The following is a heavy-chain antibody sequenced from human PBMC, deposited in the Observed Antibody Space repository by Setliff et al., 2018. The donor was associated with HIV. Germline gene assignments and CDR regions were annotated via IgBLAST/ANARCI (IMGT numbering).Heavy chain of an antibody. CDR2: IYYNGNT. Sequence: PSETLSLTCTVPGDSIDRTGYYWGWIRQPPGKGLGWIGSIYYNGNTYNKPSLKSRVTISVDTSKNQFSLKLNSVTAADTAVYYCARHGDSSGWFGAVYYGIDAWGQGTTVTVSS. J-gene: IGHJ6*02. CDR1: GDSIDRTGYY. CDR3: ARHGDSSGWFGAVYYGIDA. V-gene: IGHV4-39*01. D-gene: IGHD3-10*01.